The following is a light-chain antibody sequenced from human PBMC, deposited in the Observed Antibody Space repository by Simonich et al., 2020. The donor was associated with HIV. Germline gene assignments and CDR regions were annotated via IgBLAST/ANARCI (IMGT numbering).Light chain of an antibody. J-gene: IGKJ2*01. CDR1: QSINNW. CDR3: QQANSFPPT. V-gene: IGKV1-5*03. CDR2: KAS. Sequence: DIQMTQSPSTLSASVGDRVTITCRASQSINNWLAWYQQKPGKAPKLLVYKASSLESGVPSTFSGSGSGTEFTLTISSLQPDDFATYYCQQANSFPPTFGQGTKLEIK.